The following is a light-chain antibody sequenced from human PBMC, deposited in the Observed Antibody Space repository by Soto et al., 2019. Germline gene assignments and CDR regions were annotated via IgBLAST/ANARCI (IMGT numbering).Light chain of an antibody. CDR2: AAS. Sequence: DIQMTQSTSSLSASVGDTITITCRASQSISSYLNWYQQKPGKAPKLLIYAASSLQSGVPSRFSGSGSGTDFTLTISSLQPEDFATYYCQQSYSTPQAFGQGTKVDTK. V-gene: IGKV1-39*01. CDR1: QSISSY. CDR3: QQSYSTPQA. J-gene: IGKJ1*01.